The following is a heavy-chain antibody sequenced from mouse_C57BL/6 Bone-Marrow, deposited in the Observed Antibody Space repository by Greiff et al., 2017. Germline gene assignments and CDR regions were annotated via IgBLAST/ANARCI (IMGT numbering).Heavy chain of an antibody. V-gene: IGHV1-7*01. CDR1: GYTFTSYW. Sequence: QVQLQQSGAELAKPGASVKLSCKASGYTFTSYWMHWVKQRPGQGLEWIGYINPSSGYTKYNQKFKDKATLTADKSSSTAYMQLSSLTYEDSAVYYCARDGDYYAISSYYYAMDYWGQGTTVTDTS. D-gene: IGHD1-1*01. J-gene: IGHJ4*01. CDR3: ARDGDYYAISSYYYAMDY. CDR2: INPSSGYT.